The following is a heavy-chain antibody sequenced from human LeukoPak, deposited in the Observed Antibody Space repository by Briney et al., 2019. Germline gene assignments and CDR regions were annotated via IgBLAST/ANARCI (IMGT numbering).Heavy chain of an antibody. Sequence: PGGSLRLSSAASGFTFSSKWMHWVRQAPGKGLEWVSRINKDARLITYADSVKGRFIMSRDNTKNSMYLQMKSLKAEDTAVYYCVRYLILVWSSGDDFDFWGQGTLVTVSS. CDR3: VRYLILVWSSGDDFDF. CDR2: INKDARLI. D-gene: IGHD3-10*01. J-gene: IGHJ4*02. CDR1: GFTFSSKW. V-gene: IGHV3-74*01.